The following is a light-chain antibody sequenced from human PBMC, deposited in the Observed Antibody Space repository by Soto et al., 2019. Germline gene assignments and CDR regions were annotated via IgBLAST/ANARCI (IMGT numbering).Light chain of an antibody. J-gene: IGKJ1*01. CDR1: ETINTL. Sequence: DIQMTQSPSTLSASVGGRVSLTCRGSETINTLLAWYQQKPGKAPKLLIYEASSLQSGVPSRFSGSGSGTEFTLTVSSLQSDDFATYYCQQYYSYPWTFGQGTKVEIK. CDR3: QQYYSYPWT. V-gene: IGKV1-5*03. CDR2: EAS.